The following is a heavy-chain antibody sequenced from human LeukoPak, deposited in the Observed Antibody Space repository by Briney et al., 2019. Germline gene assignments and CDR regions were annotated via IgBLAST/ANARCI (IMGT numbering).Heavy chain of an antibody. D-gene: IGHD4-17*01. Sequence: GGSLRLSCAASGFTFSSYSMNWVRLAPGKGLEWVSSISSNSVYIYYADSVKGRFTISRDNSKNTLFLQMNSLRAEDTAVYYCAKQSGYGDSDIDYWGQGTLVTVSS. CDR2: ISSNSVYI. V-gene: IGHV3-21*04. CDR3: AKQSGYGDSDIDY. CDR1: GFTFSSYS. J-gene: IGHJ4*02.